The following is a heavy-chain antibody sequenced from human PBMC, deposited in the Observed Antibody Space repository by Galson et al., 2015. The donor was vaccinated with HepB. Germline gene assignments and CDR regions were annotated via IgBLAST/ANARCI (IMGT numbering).Heavy chain of an antibody. CDR3: ARRYSGYFDQ. Sequence: SGAEVKKPGESLRLSCAASGFTFSTYTMSWVRQAPGKGLEWVSAIISGGSTYYLDSVKGRFTISRDNSKNTLYLQMNSLRVEDTAVYFCARRYSGYFDQWGRGTLVTVSS. CDR2: IISGGST. V-gene: IGHV3-23*01. J-gene: IGHJ4*02. D-gene: IGHD5-12*01. CDR1: GFTFSTYT.